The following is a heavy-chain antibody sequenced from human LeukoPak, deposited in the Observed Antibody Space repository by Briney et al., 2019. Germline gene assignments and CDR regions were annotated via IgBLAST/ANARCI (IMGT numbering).Heavy chain of an antibody. J-gene: IGHJ4*02. Sequence: GRSLRLSCAASGFTFSSYAMHWVRQAPGKGLEWVAVISYDGSNKYYADSVKGRFTISRDNSKNTLYLQMNSLRAEDTAVYYCARDLVTVTTFPSYFDYWGQGTLVTVSS. CDR1: GFTFSSYA. V-gene: IGHV3-30-3*01. CDR3: ARDLVTVTTFPSYFDY. D-gene: IGHD4-17*01. CDR2: ISYDGSNK.